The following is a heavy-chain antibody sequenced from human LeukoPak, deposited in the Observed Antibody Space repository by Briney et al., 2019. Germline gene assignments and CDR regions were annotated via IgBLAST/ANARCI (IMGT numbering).Heavy chain of an antibody. Sequence: SETLSLTCTVSGGSISSSGYYWGWIRQPPGKGLEWIGSIFHSGSTYYNPSLKSRVTISVDTSKNQFSLKLSSVTAADTAVYYCARGPIHFEWLAPDFDYWGQGTLVTVSS. CDR2: IFHSGST. CDR3: ARGPIHFEWLAPDFDY. CDR1: GGSISSSGYY. J-gene: IGHJ4*02. V-gene: IGHV4-39*07. D-gene: IGHD6-19*01.